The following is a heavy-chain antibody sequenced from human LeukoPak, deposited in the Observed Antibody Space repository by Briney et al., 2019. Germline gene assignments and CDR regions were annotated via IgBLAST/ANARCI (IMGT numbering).Heavy chain of an antibody. CDR2: INTNTGNP. J-gene: IGHJ4*02. CDR1: GYTFTSYA. Sequence: GASVKVSCKASGYTFTSYAMNWVRQAPGQGLEWMGWINTNTGNPTYAQGFTGRFVFSLDTSVSMAYLQISSLKAEDTAVYYCARDLPLRAARPHGVFDYWGQGTLVTVSS. CDR3: ARDLPLRAARPHGVFDY. V-gene: IGHV7-4-1*04. D-gene: IGHD6-6*01.